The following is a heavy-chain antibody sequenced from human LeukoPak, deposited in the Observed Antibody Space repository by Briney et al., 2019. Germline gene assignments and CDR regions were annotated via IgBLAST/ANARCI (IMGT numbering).Heavy chain of an antibody. V-gene: IGHV3-7*03. D-gene: IGHD2-15*01. CDR1: GFTFSGYA. CDR2: IKQDGSEK. Sequence: GGSLRLSCAVSGFTFSGYAMSWVRQAPGKGLEWVANIKQDGSEKYYVDSVKGRFTISRDNAKNSLFLQMNSLRAEDTAIYYCARVGSFTHQWSGWGQGTLVTVSS. CDR3: ARVGSFTHQWSG. J-gene: IGHJ4*02.